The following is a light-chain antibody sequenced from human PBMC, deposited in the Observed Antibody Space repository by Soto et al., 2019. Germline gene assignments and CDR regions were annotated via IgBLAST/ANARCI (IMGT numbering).Light chain of an antibody. J-gene: IGKJ1*01. V-gene: IGKV1-5*01. CDR1: QRMSGF. Sequence: DIQMTQSPSTLSASVGDRVTITCRASQRMSGFLAWYQQKPGKAPQLLISDASSLESGVPSRFSGSGSATEFILTLSSLQPDDFATYHCQHYGGVWTFGQGTKVDIK. CDR2: DAS. CDR3: QHYGGVWT.